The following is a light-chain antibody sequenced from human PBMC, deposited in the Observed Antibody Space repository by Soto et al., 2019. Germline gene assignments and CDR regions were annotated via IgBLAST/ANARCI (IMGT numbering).Light chain of an antibody. CDR1: QGISSY. V-gene: IGKV1-9*01. CDR2: AAS. CDR3: QQLNSYLWT. J-gene: IGKJ1*01. Sequence: IQLTQSPSSLSASVGDRVTITFRASQGISSYLAWYQQKPGKAPKLLIYAASTLQSGVPSRFRFSGSGADLALSISSLQPEDFATYYCQQLNSYLWTVGQGTKVDIK.